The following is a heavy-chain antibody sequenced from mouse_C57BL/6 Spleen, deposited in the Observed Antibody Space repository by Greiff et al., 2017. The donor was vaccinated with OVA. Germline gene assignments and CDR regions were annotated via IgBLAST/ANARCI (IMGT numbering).Heavy chain of an antibody. CDR1: GYTFTSYW. V-gene: IGHV1-69*01. Sequence: QVQLQQPGAELVMPGASVKLSCKASGYTFTSYWMHWVKQRPGQGLEWIGEIDPSDSYTNYNQKFKGKSTLTVDKSSSTAYMQLSSLTSEDSAVYYCASYYGSSYVRYFDVWGTGTTVTVSS. CDR2: IDPSDSYT. CDR3: ASYYGSSYVRYFDV. D-gene: IGHD1-1*01. J-gene: IGHJ1*03.